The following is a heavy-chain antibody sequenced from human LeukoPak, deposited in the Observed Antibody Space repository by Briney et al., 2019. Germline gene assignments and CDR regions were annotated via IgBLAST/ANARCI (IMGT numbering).Heavy chain of an antibody. V-gene: IGHV3-23*01. Sequence: GGSLRLSCAASGFTFSSYAMSWVRQVAGKGLEWVSSISSSGGSTYYADSVKGRFTISRDYSKNTLYLQMNSLRAEDTAVYYCAKDLYTYGTTPLDYWGQGTLVTVSS. J-gene: IGHJ4*02. CDR2: ISSSGGST. CDR3: AKDLYTYGTTPLDY. D-gene: IGHD5-18*01. CDR1: GFTFSSYA.